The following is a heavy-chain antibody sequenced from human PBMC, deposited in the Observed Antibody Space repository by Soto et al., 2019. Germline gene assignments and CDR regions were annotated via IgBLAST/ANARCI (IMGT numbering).Heavy chain of an antibody. D-gene: IGHD3-9*01. J-gene: IGHJ4*02. V-gene: IGHV1-69*01. CDR3: ARQIFEADY. CDR2: INPMFNST. Sequence: QVQLVQSGAEVKKPGSSVKVSCEAPGGTFDHAAITWVRQAPGQGLEWVGGINPMFNSTHYAQKFQGRVTITADAVTSTAFMELRGLTSDDTAVYYCARQIFEADYWGQGTLLVVSS. CDR1: GGTFDHAA.